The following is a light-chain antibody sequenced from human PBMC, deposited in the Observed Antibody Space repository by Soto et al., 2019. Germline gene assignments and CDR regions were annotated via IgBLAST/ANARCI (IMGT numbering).Light chain of an antibody. CDR3: QHYNSSSEA. V-gene: IGKV1-5*01. CDR2: DAS. J-gene: IGKJ1*01. Sequence: DIQMTQSPSTLPASLGDRATITCRASQSISSWLAWYQQKPGKAPKLLIYDASALPRGVPSRFRGSGSGTEFTLTISSLQPDDFETYYCQHYNSSSEAFGQGTKVDIK. CDR1: QSISSW.